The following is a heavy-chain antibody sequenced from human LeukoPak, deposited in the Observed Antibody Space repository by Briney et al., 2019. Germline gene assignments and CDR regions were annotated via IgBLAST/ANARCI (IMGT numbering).Heavy chain of an antibody. CDR3: ARRHNYYYYMDV. CDR1: GFTFSSYA. J-gene: IGHJ6*03. CDR2: ISSNGVNT. V-gene: IGHV3-64*02. Sequence: GGSLRLSCADSGFTFSSYAMHWVRQAPGKAPEYVSAISSNGVNTYYADSVRGRFTISRDNSKNTLYLQMGSLRSEDMAVYYCARRHNYYYYMDVWGKGTTVTVSS.